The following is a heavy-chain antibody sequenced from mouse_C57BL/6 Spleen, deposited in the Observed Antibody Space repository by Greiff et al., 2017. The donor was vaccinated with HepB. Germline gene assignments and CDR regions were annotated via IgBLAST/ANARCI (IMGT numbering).Heavy chain of an antibody. Sequence: EVQLQQSGAELVRPGASVKLSCTASGFNIKDDYMHWVKQRPEQGLEWIGWIDPENGDTEYASKFQGKATITADTSSNTAYLQRSSLTSEDTAVYYCTTPPASDYWGQGTTLTVSS. V-gene: IGHV14-4*01. CDR2: IDPENGDT. J-gene: IGHJ2*01. D-gene: IGHD6-1*01. CDR1: GFNIKDDY. CDR3: TTPPASDY.